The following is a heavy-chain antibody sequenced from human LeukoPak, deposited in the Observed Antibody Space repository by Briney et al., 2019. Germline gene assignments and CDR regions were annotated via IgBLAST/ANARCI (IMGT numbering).Heavy chain of an antibody. V-gene: IGHV4-59*01. Sequence: PSETLSLTCTVSGGSISSYYWSWIRQPPGKGLEWIGYIYYSGSTNYNPSLKSRVTISVDTSKNQFSLKLSSVTAADTAVYYCAAYSSGWYSFDYWGQGTLVTVSS. CDR3: AAYSSGWYSFDY. J-gene: IGHJ4*02. D-gene: IGHD6-19*01. CDR2: IYYSGST. CDR1: GGSISSYY.